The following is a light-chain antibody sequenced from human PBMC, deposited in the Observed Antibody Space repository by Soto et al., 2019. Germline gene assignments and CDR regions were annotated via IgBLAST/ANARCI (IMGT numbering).Light chain of an antibody. CDR3: QQYGRSSWT. Sequence: EIVLTQSPGTLSLSPGERATLSCRTSQSVSSSYLAWYQQKPGQAPRLLIYGASSWPTGIPARFSGSGSGTDFTLTISRLEPEDFAVYYCQQYGRSSWTFGQGTKLEIK. CDR1: QSVSSSY. J-gene: IGKJ1*01. CDR2: GAS. V-gene: IGKV3-20*01.